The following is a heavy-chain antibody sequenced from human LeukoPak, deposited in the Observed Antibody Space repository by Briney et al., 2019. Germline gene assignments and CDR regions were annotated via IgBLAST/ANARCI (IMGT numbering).Heavy chain of an antibody. V-gene: IGHV4-30-4*01. CDR2: IYYSGST. CDR1: GGSISSGDYY. J-gene: IGHJ4*02. CDR3: ARGHTVTEFDY. Sequence: SQTLSLTCTVSGGSISSGDYYRSWIRQPPGKGLEWIGYIYYSGSTYYNPSLKSRVTISVDTSKNQFSLKLSSVTAADTAVYYCARGHTVTEFDYWGQGTLVTVSS. D-gene: IGHD4-17*01.